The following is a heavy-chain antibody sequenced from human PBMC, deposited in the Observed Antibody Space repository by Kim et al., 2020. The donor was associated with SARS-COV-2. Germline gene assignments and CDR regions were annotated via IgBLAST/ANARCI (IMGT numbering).Heavy chain of an antibody. CDR2: A. V-gene: IGHV1-69*01. Sequence: ANYAKRFKGRVTITADESTSTAYMELSSLRSEDTAVYYCARGTGYNDFDYWGQGTLVTVSS. CDR3: ARGTGYNDFDY. D-gene: IGHD5-12*01. J-gene: IGHJ4*02.